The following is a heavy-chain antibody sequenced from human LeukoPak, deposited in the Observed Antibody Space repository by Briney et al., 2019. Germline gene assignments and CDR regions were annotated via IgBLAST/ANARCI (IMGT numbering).Heavy chain of an antibody. Sequence: SETLSLTCTVSGYSISSGYYWGWIRQPPGKGLEWIGNIYHSGSPYYYPSLRSRVTISVDASRNQFSLKLSSVTAADTAVYYCARVGYCSGSCPDHYYYYGVDVWGQGTTVTVSS. CDR2: IYHSGSP. CDR1: GYSISSGYY. J-gene: IGHJ6*02. V-gene: IGHV4-38-2*02. D-gene: IGHD2-15*01. CDR3: ARVGYCSGSCPDHYYYYGVDV.